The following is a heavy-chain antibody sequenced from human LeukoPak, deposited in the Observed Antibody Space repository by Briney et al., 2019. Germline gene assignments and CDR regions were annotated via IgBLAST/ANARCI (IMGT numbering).Heavy chain of an antibody. CDR1: GFTFSDYY. V-gene: IGHV3-23*01. Sequence: GGSLRLSCAASGFTFSDYYMSWIRQAPGKGLEWVSAISGSGGSTYYADSVKGRFTISRDNSKNTLYLQMNSLRAEDTAVYYCAKASYYYYGMDVWGQGTTVTVSS. CDR3: AKASYYYYGMDV. CDR2: ISGSGGST. J-gene: IGHJ6*02.